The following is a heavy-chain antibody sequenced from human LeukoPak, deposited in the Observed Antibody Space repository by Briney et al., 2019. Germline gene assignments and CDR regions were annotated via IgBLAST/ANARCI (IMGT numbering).Heavy chain of an antibody. CDR3: AREPSSSRYFDY. CDR2: IIPIFGTA. J-gene: IGHJ4*02. Sequence: GGSLRLSCAASGFTFSSYAISWVRQAPGQGLEWMGGIIPIFGTANYAQKFQGRVTITADESTSTAYMELSSLRSEDTAVYYCAREPSSSRYFDYWGQGTLVTVSS. D-gene: IGHD6-6*01. CDR1: GFTFSSYA. V-gene: IGHV1-69*01.